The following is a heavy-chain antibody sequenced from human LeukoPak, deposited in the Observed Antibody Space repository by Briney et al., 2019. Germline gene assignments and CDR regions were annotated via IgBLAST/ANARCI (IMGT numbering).Heavy chain of an antibody. J-gene: IGHJ5*02. V-gene: IGHV3-30*02. CDR1: GFTFITFH. CDR3: ARSYVLNFFHP. D-gene: IGHD3-10*02. CDR2: IKNDGGNE. Sequence: GGSLRLSCATSGFTFITFHMHWVRQAPGGVPEWVAFIKNDGGNEYYGDSVKGRFTISRDNSKSTVYLQMNSLTAEDTAVYYCARSYVLNFFHPWGQGTLVTLSS.